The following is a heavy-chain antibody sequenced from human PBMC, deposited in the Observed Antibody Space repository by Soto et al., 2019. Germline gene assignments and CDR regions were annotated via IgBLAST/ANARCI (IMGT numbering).Heavy chain of an antibody. J-gene: IGHJ4*02. CDR3: ARDPGLYCSGGSCFGSYFDY. Sequence: QVQLVESGGGVVQPGRSLRLSCAASGFTFSSYGMHWVRQAPGKGLEWVAVIWYDGSNKYYADSVKGRFTISRDNSKNTLYLQMNSLRAEDTAVYYCARDPGLYCSGGSCFGSYFDYWGQGTLVTVPS. CDR2: IWYDGSNK. CDR1: GFTFSSYG. V-gene: IGHV3-33*01. D-gene: IGHD2-15*01.